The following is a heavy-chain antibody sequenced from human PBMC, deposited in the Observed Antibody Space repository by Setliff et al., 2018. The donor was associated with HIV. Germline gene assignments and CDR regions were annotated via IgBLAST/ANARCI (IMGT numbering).Heavy chain of an antibody. D-gene: IGHD6-19*01. J-gene: IGHJ3*02. V-gene: IGHV4-34*01. Sequence: PSETLSLTCAVYGGSLSGHYWSWIRQPPGKGLEWIGEINHSGSTNYNPSLKSRVTISVDTSKNQFSLKLSSVTAADTAVYYCARSSRLGWSSYGAFDIWGQGTMVTVSS. CDR3: ARSSRLGWSSYGAFDI. CDR1: GGSLSGHY. CDR2: INHSGST.